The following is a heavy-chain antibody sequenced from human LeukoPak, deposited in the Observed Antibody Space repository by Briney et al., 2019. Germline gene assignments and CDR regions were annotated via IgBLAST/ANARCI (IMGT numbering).Heavy chain of an antibody. J-gene: IGHJ4*02. CDR1: GFTSRNSV. Sequence: GSLRLSCAASGFTSRNSVMSGVRQPPGKGLEWVSSSDTDGDTQYADSVKGRFTISRDNSKNTLYLQMNSLRAEDTAVYYCAKCLGFTVVTPIDYWGQGTLVTVSS. V-gene: IGHV3-23*01. D-gene: IGHD4-23*01. CDR3: AKCLGFTVVTPIDY. CDR2: SDTDGDT.